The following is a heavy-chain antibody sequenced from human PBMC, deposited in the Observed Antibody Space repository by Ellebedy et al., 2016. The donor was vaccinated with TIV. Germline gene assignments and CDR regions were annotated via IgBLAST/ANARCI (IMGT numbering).Heavy chain of an antibody. CDR2: INPSGGST. CDR3: ARGPSYIVVVPAAPSFDY. D-gene: IGHD2-2*01. J-gene: IGHJ4*02. CDR1: GYTFTSYY. Sequence: ASVKVSXKASGYTFTSYYMHWVRQAPGQGLEWMGIINPSGGSTSYAQKFQGRVTMTRDTSTSTVYMELSSLRSEDTAVYYCARGPSYIVVVPAAPSFDYWGQGTLVTVSS. V-gene: IGHV1-46*03.